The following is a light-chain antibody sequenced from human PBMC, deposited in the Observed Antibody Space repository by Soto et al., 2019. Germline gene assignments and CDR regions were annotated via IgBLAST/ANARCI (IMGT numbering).Light chain of an antibody. V-gene: IGKV1-9*01. CDR2: AAS. CDR3: QQLNSYLWT. CDR1: QGISSY. Sequence: DIQLTQSPSFLSASVGDRAPITCRASQGISSYLAWYQQKPGKAPKLLIYAASTLQSGVPSRFSGSGSGTEFTLTISSLQPEDFATYYCQQLNSYLWTFGQGTKVDI. J-gene: IGKJ1*01.